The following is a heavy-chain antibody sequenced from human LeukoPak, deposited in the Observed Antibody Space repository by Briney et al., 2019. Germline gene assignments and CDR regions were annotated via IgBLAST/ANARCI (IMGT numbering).Heavy chain of an antibody. CDR1: GFTFSSYS. J-gene: IGHJ6*04. Sequence: PEGSLGLSCAASGFTFSSYSMNWVRQAPGKGLEWVSYISSSGSTIYYADSVKGRFTISRDNAKNSLYLQMNSLRAEDTAVYYCAELGITMIGGVWGKGTTVTISS. CDR2: ISSSGSTI. CDR3: AELGITMIGGV. V-gene: IGHV3-48*04. D-gene: IGHD3-10*02.